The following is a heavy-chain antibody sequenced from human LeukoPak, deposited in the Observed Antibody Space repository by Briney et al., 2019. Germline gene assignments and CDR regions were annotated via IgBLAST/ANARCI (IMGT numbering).Heavy chain of an antibody. Sequence: PGGSLRLSCAASGYTFSSYEMNWVCKAPGPGLEWVSYISSSGSTIYYADSVKGRFTISRDNAKNSLYLQMNSLRAEDTAVYYCAELGITMIGGVWGKGTTVTISS. CDR3: AELGITMIGGV. CDR2: ISSSGSTI. J-gene: IGHJ6*04. CDR1: GYTFSSYE. D-gene: IGHD3-10*02. V-gene: IGHV3-48*03.